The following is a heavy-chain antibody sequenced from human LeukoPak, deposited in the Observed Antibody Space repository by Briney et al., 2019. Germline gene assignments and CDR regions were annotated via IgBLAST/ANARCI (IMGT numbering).Heavy chain of an antibody. J-gene: IGHJ3*02. V-gene: IGHV1-18*01. CDR2: ISPYNYNT. Sequence: ASVTVSRMTSGYTFTYYGINWVRPATGQGLEWLGWISPYNYNTNYSQKFRGRATLTTDTQTSTAYMEPRSQRSDETAVFFCARGPPGTLIVLDSFDIWGQGTLVTVSS. CDR3: ARGPPGTLIVLDSFDI. CDR1: GYTFTYYG. D-gene: IGHD3-22*01.